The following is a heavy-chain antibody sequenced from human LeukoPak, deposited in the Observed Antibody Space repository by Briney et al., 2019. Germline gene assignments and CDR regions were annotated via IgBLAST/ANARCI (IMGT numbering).Heavy chain of an antibody. CDR2: INQGGSEK. Sequence: GGSLRLSCAASSFTFSGYWMSWVRQAPGKGLEWVANINQGGSEKNYVVSVKGRFTISRDNAKNSLYLQMNSLKAEDTAVYFCARDSLGSGSYYDYWGQGTLVTVSS. CDR1: SFTFSGYW. V-gene: IGHV3-7*01. D-gene: IGHD3-10*01. CDR3: ARDSLGSGSYYDY. J-gene: IGHJ4*02.